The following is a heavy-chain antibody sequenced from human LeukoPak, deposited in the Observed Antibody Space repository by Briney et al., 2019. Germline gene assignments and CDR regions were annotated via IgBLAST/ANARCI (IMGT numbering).Heavy chain of an antibody. D-gene: IGHD2-2*02. J-gene: IGHJ5*02. CDR2: IIPILGIA. CDR1: GGTFSSYT. Sequence: SVKVSCKASGGTFSSYTISWVRQAPGQGLEWMGRIIPILGIANYAQKFQGRVTITADKSTSTAYMELSSLRSEDTAVYYCARDTHIVVVPAAIHSWFDPWGQGTLVTVSS. V-gene: IGHV1-69*04. CDR3: ARDTHIVVVPAAIHSWFDP.